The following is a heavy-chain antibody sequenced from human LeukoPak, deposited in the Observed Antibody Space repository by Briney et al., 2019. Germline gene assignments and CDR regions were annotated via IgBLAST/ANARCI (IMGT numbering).Heavy chain of an antibody. CDR1: GYTFTSYG. V-gene: IGHV1-18*01. Sequence: ASVKVSCKASGYTFTSYGISWVRQAPGQGLEWMGWISAYNGNTNYAQKLQGRVTMTTDTSTSTAYMELRSLRSDDTAVYYCARDALGYCSGGSCYADYWGQGXLVTXSS. CDR2: ISAYNGNT. D-gene: IGHD2-15*01. J-gene: IGHJ4*02. CDR3: ARDALGYCSGGSCYADY.